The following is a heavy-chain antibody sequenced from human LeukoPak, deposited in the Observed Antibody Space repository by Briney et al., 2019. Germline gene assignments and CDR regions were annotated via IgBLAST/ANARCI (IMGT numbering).Heavy chain of an antibody. D-gene: IGHD2-2*02. Sequence: SQTLSLTCTVSGGSISSGSYYWGWIRQPAGKGLEWIGRIYTSGSTNYNPSLKSRVTISVDTSKNQFSLKLSSVTAADTAVYYCARGLVVPAAISWFDPWGQGTLVTVSS. CDR2: IYTSGST. J-gene: IGHJ5*02. CDR1: GGSISSGSYY. V-gene: IGHV4-61*02. CDR3: ARGLVVPAAISWFDP.